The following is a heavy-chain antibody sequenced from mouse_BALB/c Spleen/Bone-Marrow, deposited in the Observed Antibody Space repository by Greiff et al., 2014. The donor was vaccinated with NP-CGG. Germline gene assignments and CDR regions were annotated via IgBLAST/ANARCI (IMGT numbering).Heavy chain of an antibody. CDR1: GFTFSSFG. CDR2: ISSGSSTI. V-gene: IGHV5-17*02. Sequence: EVKLVESGGGLVKPGGSRKLSCAASGFTFSSFGMHWVRQAPEKGLEWVAYISSGSSTINYADTVKGRFTISRDNPKNTLFLQMTSLRSEDTAMYYCARCRGAYCNIRRGYAMDYWGQGTSVTVSS. D-gene: IGHD2-1*01. CDR3: ARCRGAYCNIRRGYAMDY. J-gene: IGHJ4*01.